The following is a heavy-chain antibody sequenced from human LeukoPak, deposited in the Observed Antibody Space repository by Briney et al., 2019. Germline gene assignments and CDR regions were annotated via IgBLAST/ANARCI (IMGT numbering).Heavy chain of an antibody. CDR1: GFIFTTYW. CDR3: VRGFDGTNAFDL. D-gene: IGHD3-9*01. CDR2: IKQDGSET. Sequence: PGGSLRLSCGASGFIFTTYWMNWVRQAPGKGLEWVASIKQDGSETYYVDSVKGRFTISRVNDKNSVYLQMGSLRVEDTAVYYCVRGFDGTNAFDLWGQGTMVTVSS. V-gene: IGHV3-7*01. J-gene: IGHJ3*01.